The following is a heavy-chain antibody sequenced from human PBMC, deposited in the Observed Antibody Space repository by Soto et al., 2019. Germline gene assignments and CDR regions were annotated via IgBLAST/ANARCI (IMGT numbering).Heavy chain of an antibody. V-gene: IGHV3-74*01. CDR3: ARSDYGGWFDP. CDR1: GFTFSSYW. Sequence: GGSLRLSCAASGFTFSSYWMHWVRQAPGKGLVWVSRINSDGSSTSYADSVKGRFTISRDNAKNTLYLQMNSLRAEDTAVYYCARSDYGGWFDPWGQGTLVTVSS. CDR2: INSDGSST. D-gene: IGHD4-17*01. J-gene: IGHJ5*02.